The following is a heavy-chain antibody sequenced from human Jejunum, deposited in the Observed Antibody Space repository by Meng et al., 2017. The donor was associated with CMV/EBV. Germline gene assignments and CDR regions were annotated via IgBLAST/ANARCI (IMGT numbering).Heavy chain of an antibody. J-gene: IGHJ4*02. Sequence: SCAASGFTFSTYSMDWVRQAPGSVLEWVSSISTSGTYIYYADSVKGRFTISRDNAKNSLYLQMNSLRAEDTAVYYCARGADDENYWGQGTLVTVSS. CDR2: ISTSGTYI. CDR1: GFTFSTYS. CDR3: ARGADDENY. V-gene: IGHV3-21*01.